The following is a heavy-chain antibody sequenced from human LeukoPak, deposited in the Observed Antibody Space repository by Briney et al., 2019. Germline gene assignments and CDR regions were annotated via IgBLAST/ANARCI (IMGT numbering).Heavy chain of an antibody. J-gene: IGHJ4*02. D-gene: IGHD3-9*01. V-gene: IGHV3-23*01. Sequence: PGGSLRLSCAASGFTFSTYAMSWVRHAPGKGLEWVSAISGSGDRTYYADSVEGRFTISRDNSKNTLYLQMNNLRAEDTAVYYCAKLESWFFDYWGQGTLVTVSS. CDR1: GFTFSTYA. CDR3: AKLESWFFDY. CDR2: ISGSGDRT.